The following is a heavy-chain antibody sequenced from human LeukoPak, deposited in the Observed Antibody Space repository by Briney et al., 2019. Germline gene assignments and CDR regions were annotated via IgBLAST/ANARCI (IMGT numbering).Heavy chain of an antibody. CDR3: TRRAPSGIAVAGTSVDY. Sequence: PGGSLRLSCAASGFTFSGSAMHWVRQASGKGLEWVGRIRSKANSYATAYAASVKGRFAISREDSKNTAYLQMNSLKTEDTAVYYCTRRAPSGIAVAGTSVDYWGQGTLVTVSS. V-gene: IGHV3-73*01. J-gene: IGHJ4*02. D-gene: IGHD6-19*01. CDR2: IRSKANSYAT. CDR1: GFTFSGSA.